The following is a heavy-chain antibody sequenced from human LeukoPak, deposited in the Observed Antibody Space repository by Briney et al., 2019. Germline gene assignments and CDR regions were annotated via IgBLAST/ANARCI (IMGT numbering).Heavy chain of an antibody. CDR3: ASRGIAVAGTTYGMDV. D-gene: IGHD6-19*01. CDR2: MNPNSGNT. V-gene: IGHV1-8*01. CDR1: GYTFTSYD. Sequence: ASVKVSCKASGYTFTSYDINWARQATGQGLEWMGWMNPNSGNTGYAQKFQGRVTMTRNTSISTAYMELSSLRSEDTAVYYCASRGIAVAGTTYGMDVWGQGTTVTVSS. J-gene: IGHJ6*02.